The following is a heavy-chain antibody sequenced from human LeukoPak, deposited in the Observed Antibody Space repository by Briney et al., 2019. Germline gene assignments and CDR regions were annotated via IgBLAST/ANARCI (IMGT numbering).Heavy chain of an antibody. V-gene: IGHV1-69*04. Sequence: GASVKVSCKASGGTFSSYAISWVRQAPGQGLEWMGRIIPILGIANYAQKFQGRVTITADKSTSTAYMELSSLRSEDTAVYYCVSGPPYYGDYLTFPNYWGQGTLVTVSS. J-gene: IGHJ4*02. D-gene: IGHD4-17*01. CDR1: GGTFSSYA. CDR2: IIPILGIA. CDR3: VSGPPYYGDYLTFPNY.